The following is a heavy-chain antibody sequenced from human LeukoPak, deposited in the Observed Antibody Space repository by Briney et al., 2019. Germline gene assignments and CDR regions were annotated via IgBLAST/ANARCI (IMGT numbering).Heavy chain of an antibody. CDR1: GYTFTNYG. V-gene: IGHV1-18*01. CDR2: ISVYNGNT. J-gene: IGHJ5*02. Sequence: ASVKVSCKASGYTFTNYGVSWVRQAPGQGLEWMGWISVYNGNTNYAQKFQGKVTMTTDTSTSTAYMELRSLRSDDTAVYYCARGRWLDWFDPWGQGTLVTVSS. D-gene: IGHD4-23*01. CDR3: ARGRWLDWFDP.